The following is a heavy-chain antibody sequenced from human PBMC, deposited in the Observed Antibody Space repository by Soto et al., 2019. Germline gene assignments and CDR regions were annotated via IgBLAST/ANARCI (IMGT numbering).Heavy chain of an antibody. CDR2: IDYSGST. J-gene: IGHJ4*02. V-gene: IGHV4-39*01. CDR1: GDSISSSGFY. Sequence: SETLSLTCAVSGDSISSSGFYWGWLRQPPGKGLEWIGSIDYSGSTYYNPSLKSRVTISVDTSKSQFSLKMRSVTAADTAVYYCARRQQWLAGYFDYWGQGTLVTVSS. CDR3: ARRQQWLAGYFDY. D-gene: IGHD6-19*01.